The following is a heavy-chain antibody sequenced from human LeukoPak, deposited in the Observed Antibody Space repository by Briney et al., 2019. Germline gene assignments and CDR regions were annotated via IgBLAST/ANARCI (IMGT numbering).Heavy chain of an antibody. CDR2: IYYSGST. V-gene: IGHV4-31*03. CDR3: ARYYGGNSGFDY. CDR1: GGSISSGGYY. J-gene: IGHJ4*02. Sequence: SETLSLTCTVSGGSISSGGYYWSWIRQHPGKGLEWIGYIYYSGSTYYNPSLKSRVTISVDTSKNQFSLKLSSVTAADTAVYYCARYYGGNSGFDYWGQGTLVTVSS. D-gene: IGHD4-23*01.